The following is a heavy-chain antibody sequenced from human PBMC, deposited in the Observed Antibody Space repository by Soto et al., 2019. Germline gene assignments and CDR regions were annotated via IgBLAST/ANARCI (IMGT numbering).Heavy chain of an antibody. Sequence: QVRLVQSEGEVKKPGASVKVSCRASGYTFTNYDISWVRQVPGQGLEWMGWISTERDLTKYAQKFQGRVTMTTDTFTNTASMELKSLRFDYAAVYYCARNPTANRASVYFDLWGRGTLVNVSA. CDR2: ISTERDLT. CDR1: GYTFTNYD. V-gene: IGHV1-18*04. J-gene: IGHJ2*01. D-gene: IGHD1-1*01. CDR3: ARNPTANRASVYFDL.